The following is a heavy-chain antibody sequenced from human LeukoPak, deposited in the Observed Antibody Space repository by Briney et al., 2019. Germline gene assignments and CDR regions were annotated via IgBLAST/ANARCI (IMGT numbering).Heavy chain of an antibody. CDR3: ARYSSVPSYYYYYGMDV. V-gene: IGHV4-4*07. Sequence: SETLSLTCTVSGGSISSYYWSWIRQPAGNGLEGIGRIYTSGSTNYNPSLKSRVTMSVDTSKNQFSLKLSSVTAADTAVYYCARYSSVPSYYYYYGMDVWGQGTTVTVSS. CDR2: IYTSGST. J-gene: IGHJ6*02. D-gene: IGHD5-18*01. CDR1: GGSISSYY.